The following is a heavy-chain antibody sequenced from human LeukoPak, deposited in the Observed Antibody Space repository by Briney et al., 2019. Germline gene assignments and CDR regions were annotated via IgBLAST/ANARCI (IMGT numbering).Heavy chain of an antibody. J-gene: IGHJ6*02. CDR3: ARVLEWSYYCYYGMDV. Sequence: ASVTVSCKASGYTFTGYYMHWVRQAPGQGLEWMGRINPNSGGTNYAQKFQGRVTMTRDTSISTAYMELSRLRSDDTAVYYCARVLEWSYYCYYGMDVWGQGTTVTVSS. D-gene: IGHD3-3*01. CDR1: GYTFTGYY. V-gene: IGHV1-2*06. CDR2: INPNSGGT.